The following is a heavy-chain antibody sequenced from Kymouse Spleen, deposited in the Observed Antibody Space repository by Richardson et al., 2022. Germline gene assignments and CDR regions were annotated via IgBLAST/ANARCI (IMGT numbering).Heavy chain of an antibody. CDR3: ARGPDYYGSAY. J-gene: IGHJ4*02. Sequence: QVQLQQWGAGLLKPSETLSLTCAVYGGSFSGYYWSWIRQPPGKGLEWIGEINHSGSTNYNPSLKSRVTISVDTSKNQFSLKLSSVTAADTAVYYCARGPDYYGSAYWGQGTLVTVSS. D-gene: IGHD3-10*01. CDR1: GGSFSGYY. CDR2: INHSGST. V-gene: IGHV4-34*01.